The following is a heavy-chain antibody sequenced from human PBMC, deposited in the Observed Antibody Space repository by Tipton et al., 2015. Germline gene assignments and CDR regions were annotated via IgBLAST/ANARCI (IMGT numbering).Heavy chain of an antibody. CDR1: GGSISHYY. CDR3: ARGGNNWFDP. J-gene: IGHJ5*02. CDR2: IYYSGSA. Sequence: TLSLTCTVSGGSISHYYWSWIRQPPGQGLEWIGYIYYSGSATYNPSLKSRVTISVDTSKNQFSLRLTSVTAADTAVYYCARGGNNWFDPWGQGTLVTVS. D-gene: IGHD2-15*01. V-gene: IGHV4-59*01.